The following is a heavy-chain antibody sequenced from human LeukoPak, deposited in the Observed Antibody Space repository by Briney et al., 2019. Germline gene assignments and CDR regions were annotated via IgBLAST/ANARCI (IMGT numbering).Heavy chain of an antibody. CDR2: IYYSGST. CDR3: ARRGSGSCFKPYYFDY. Sequence: PSETLSLTCSVSGGSISSSSYYWGWIRQPPGKGLEWIGSIYYSGSTYYNPSLKSRVTISVDTSKNQFSLKLSSVTAADTAVYYCARRGSGSCFKPYYFDYWGQGTLVTVSS. J-gene: IGHJ4*02. V-gene: IGHV4-39*01. CDR1: GGSISSSSYY. D-gene: IGHD3-10*01.